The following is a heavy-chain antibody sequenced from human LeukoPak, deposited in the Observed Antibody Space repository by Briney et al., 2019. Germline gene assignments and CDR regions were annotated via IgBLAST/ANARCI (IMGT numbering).Heavy chain of an antibody. CDR3: ARDKVVGATFFDY. D-gene: IGHD2-15*01. Sequence: GGSLRLSCAASGFTFSSHWVSWVRQAPGKGPEWVANIKQDGTEIYYVDSVKGRFTISRDNAKNSLYLQMNSLRDEDTAVYYCARDKVVGATFFDYWGQGTLVTVSS. V-gene: IGHV3-7*01. CDR2: IKQDGTEI. J-gene: IGHJ4*02. CDR1: GFTFSSHW.